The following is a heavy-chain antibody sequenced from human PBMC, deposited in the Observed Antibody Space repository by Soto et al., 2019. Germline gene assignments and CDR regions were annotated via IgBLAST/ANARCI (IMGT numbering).Heavy chain of an antibody. CDR3: ARTYCTSTNCYDLFDY. CDR1: GDSISSYY. V-gene: IGHV4-59*01. D-gene: IGHD2-2*01. CDR2: IYYSGTT. J-gene: IGHJ4*02. Sequence: QVQLQESGPGLVKPSETLSLTCTVSGDSISSYYWSWFRQPPGKGLEWIGYIYYSGTTNYNPSLKRRVTISVDTSQNQFSLKLSSVTAADTAVYYCARTYCTSTNCYDLFDYWGQGTLVTVSS.